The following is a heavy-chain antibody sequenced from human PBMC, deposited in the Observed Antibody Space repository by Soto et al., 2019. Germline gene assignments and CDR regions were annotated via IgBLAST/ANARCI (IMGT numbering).Heavy chain of an antibody. J-gene: IGHJ4*02. CDR3: ARSRGADFDY. CDR1: GFTLSNYD. CDR2: IGPAGDT. V-gene: IGHV3-13*04. D-gene: IGHD3-10*01. Sequence: EVQLVESGGALVQPGGSLRLSCAASGFTLSNYDMHWVRQATGKGLEWVSAIGPAGDTYYPGSVKGRFPISRENAKNSLYLQMNSLRAGDTAVYYCARSRGADFDYWGQGTLVTVSS.